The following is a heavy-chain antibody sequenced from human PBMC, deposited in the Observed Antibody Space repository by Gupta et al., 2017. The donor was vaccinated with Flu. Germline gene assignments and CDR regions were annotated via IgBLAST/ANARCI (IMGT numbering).Heavy chain of an antibody. CDR2: IYYSGST. V-gene: IGHV4-28*01. CDR3: ARKPAGTGEFDY. CDR1: DPPIHINTS. J-gene: IGHJ4*02. Sequence: QYPAPHRVTLWHTGSLPCPALDPPIHINTSGGWIRQPPGKGLEWIGYIYYSGSTYYNPSLKSRVTMSVDTSKNQFSLKLSSVTAVDTAVYFCARKPAGTGEFDYWGQGTLVTVSS. D-gene: IGHD1-1*01.